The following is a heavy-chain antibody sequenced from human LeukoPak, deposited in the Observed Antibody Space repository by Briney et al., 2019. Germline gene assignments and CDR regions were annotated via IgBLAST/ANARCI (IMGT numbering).Heavy chain of an antibody. CDR3: ARAEPYSSGWYGFYYYYMDV. D-gene: IGHD6-19*01. V-gene: IGHV1-18*01. CDR2: ISAYNGNT. CDR1: GYTFTSYG. J-gene: IGHJ6*03. Sequence: ASVKVSCKTSGYTFTSYGVSWVRQAPGQGLEWMGWISAYNGNTDYAQTFQGRVTMTTDTSTSTAYMELTSLRSDDTAVYYCARAEPYSSGWYGFYYYYMDVWGKGTTVTVSS.